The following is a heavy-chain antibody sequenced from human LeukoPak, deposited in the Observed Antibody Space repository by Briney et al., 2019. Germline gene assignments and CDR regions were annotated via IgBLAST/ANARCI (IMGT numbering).Heavy chain of an antibody. V-gene: IGHV3-23*03. CDR2: IYSGGST. J-gene: IGHJ1*01. Sequence: GGSLRLSCAASGFTFSSYSMNWVRQAPGKGLEWVSVIYSGGSTYYADSVKGRFTISRDNSKNTLYLQMKGLRAEDTAVYYCAKEIYGDPTGGRFQHWGQGTLVTVSS. D-gene: IGHD4/OR15-4a*01. CDR1: GFTFSSYS. CDR3: AKEIYGDPTGGRFQH.